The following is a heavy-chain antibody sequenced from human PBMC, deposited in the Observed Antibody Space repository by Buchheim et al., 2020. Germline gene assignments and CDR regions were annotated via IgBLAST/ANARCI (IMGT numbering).Heavy chain of an antibody. V-gene: IGHV1-2*04. CDR2: INPNSGGT. CDR1: GGTFSTYA. CDR3: ARSSLTGDYPYYFDY. J-gene: IGHJ4*02. D-gene: IGHD7-27*01. Sequence: QVHLVQSGAEVKKPGSSVKVSCKASGGTFSTYAINWVRQAPGQGLEWMGWINPNSGGTNYAQKFQGWVTMTRDTSISTAYMELSRLRSDDTAVYYCARSSLTGDYPYYFDYWGQGTL.